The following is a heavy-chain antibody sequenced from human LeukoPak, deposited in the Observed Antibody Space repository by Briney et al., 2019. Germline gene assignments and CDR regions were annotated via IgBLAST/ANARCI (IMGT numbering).Heavy chain of an antibody. Sequence: TGGSLRLSCAASGFTFSSYAMSWVRQAPGKGLEWVSAISGSGGSTYYADSVKGRFTISRDNSKNTLYLQMNSLRAEDTAVYYCARELCSSTSCYFDYWGQGTLVTVSS. CDR1: GFTFSSYA. V-gene: IGHV3-23*01. D-gene: IGHD2-2*01. J-gene: IGHJ4*02. CDR2: ISGSGGST. CDR3: ARELCSSTSCYFDY.